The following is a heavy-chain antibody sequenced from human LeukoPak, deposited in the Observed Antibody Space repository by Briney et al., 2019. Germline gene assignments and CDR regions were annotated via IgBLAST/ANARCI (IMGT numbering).Heavy chain of an antibody. CDR2: IIPNLGTT. Sequence: SVKVSCKASGGTSNSHAISWVRQAPGQSLEWMGRIIPNLGTTNRAQNFQDRVTLTADKSTNTAYMELTSLTSDDTAVYYCAAMNDGGGYQWGDFFDFWGQGTLVSVSS. J-gene: IGHJ4*02. CDR3: AAMNDGGGYQWGDFFDF. D-gene: IGHD3-22*01. V-gene: IGHV1-69*04. CDR1: GGTSNSHA.